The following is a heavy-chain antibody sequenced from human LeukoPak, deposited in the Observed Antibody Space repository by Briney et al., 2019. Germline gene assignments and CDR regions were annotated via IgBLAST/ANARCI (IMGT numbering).Heavy chain of an antibody. CDR3: ARRGYCSSTSCYEYWFDP. Sequence: SETLSLTCTVSGGSISSSSYYWGWIRQPPGKGLEWIGIIYFSGSTYYNPSLKSRLTISVDTSKNQFSLKLSSVTATDTAVYYCARRGYCSSTSCYEYWFDPWGQGTLVTVSS. CDR1: GGSISSSSYY. CDR2: IYFSGST. J-gene: IGHJ5*02. D-gene: IGHD2-2*01. V-gene: IGHV4-39*01.